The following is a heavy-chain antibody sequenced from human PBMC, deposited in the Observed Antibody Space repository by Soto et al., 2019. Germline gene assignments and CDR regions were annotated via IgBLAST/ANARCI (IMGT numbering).Heavy chain of an antibody. CDR3: EGTTGTERDSDY. Sequence: EVQLLESGGGLVQPGGSLRLSCAASGITFSSYVMSWVRQSPGKGLKWVSTISGSGGTTNYEDSVTGRFAISRDNSKNTLYQQMNSLRAEDTAVYYCEGTTGTERDSDYWGQGTLVTVSS. V-gene: IGHV3-23*01. J-gene: IGHJ4*02. CDR1: GITFSSYV. CDR2: ISGSGGTT. D-gene: IGHD1-1*01.